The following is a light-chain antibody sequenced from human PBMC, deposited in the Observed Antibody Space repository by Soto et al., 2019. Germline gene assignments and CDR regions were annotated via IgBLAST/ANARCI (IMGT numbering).Light chain of an antibody. J-gene: IGLJ1*01. CDR2: EVS. CDR1: SSDLNDYNY. Sequence: QSALTQPASVSGSPGQSITISCTGTSSDLNDYNYVSWYQQHPGKAPKLMIYEVSNRPSGVSNRFSGSKSGNTASLTISGLQAEDEADYYCSSYMSSSTLEVFGTGTKLTVL. CDR3: SSYMSSSTLEV. V-gene: IGLV2-14*01.